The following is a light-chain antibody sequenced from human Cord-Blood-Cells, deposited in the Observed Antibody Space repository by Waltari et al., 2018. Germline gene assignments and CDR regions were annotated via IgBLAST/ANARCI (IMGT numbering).Light chain of an antibody. Sequence: QSALTQPRSVSGSPGQSVTISCTGTSRDVGGYNYVSWYQPHPGKAPKLMIYDVSKRPSGVPDRFSGSKSGNTASLTISGLQAEDEADYYCCSYAGSFVVFGGGTKLTVL. J-gene: IGLJ2*01. CDR3: CSYAGSFVV. V-gene: IGLV2-11*01. CDR2: DVS. CDR1: SRDVGGYNY.